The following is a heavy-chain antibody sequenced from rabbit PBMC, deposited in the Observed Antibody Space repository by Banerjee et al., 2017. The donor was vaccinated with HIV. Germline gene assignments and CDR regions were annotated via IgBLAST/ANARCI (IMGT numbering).Heavy chain of an antibody. CDR1: GFSFTSSYW. CDR3: AREDGIAGYGYNL. V-gene: IGHV1S43*01. CDR2: IYTDSDGT. D-gene: IGHD6-1*01. Sequence: QEQLEESGGGLVQPEGSLTLTCTASGFSFTSSYWICWVRQAPGKGLELIACIYTDSDGTWYTSWAKGRFTITRSTSLNTVTLQMTSLTAADTATYFCAREDGIAGYGYNLWGQGTLVTVS. J-gene: IGHJ4*01.